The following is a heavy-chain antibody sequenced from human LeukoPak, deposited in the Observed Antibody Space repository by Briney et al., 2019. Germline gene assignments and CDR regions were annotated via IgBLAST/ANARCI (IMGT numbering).Heavy chain of an antibody. D-gene: IGHD3-22*01. V-gene: IGHV1-69*01. CDR1: GGTFSSYA. J-gene: IGHJ3*02. CDR3: ARFKRGYDRSYAFDI. Sequence: ASVKVSCKASGGTFSSYAISWVRQAPGQGLEWMGGIIPIFGTANYAQKFQGRVTITADESTSTAYMELSSLRSEDTAVYYCARFKRGYDRSYAFDIWGQGTMVTVSS. CDR2: IIPIFGTA.